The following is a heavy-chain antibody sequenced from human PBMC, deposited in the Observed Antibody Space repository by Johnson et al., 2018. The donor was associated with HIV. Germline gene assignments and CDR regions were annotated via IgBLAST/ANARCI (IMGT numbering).Heavy chain of an antibody. J-gene: IGHJ3*02. V-gene: IGHV3-NL1*01. CDR1: QFTFSNYG. CDR2: ISSSGSGGNT. Sequence: QVQLVESGGGVVQPGRSLRLSCAASQFTFSNYGMHWVRQAPGKGLEWVSYISSSGSGGNTYYADSVKGRFTISRYNSKNTLYLQMNSLRAEDTAVYYCAKPWVSSIVGAFDIWGQGTMVTVSS. CDR3: AKPWVSSIVGAFDI. D-gene: IGHD6-13*01.